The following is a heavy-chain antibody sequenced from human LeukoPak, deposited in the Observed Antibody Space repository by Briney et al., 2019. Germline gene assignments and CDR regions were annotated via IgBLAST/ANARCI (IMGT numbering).Heavy chain of an antibody. V-gene: IGHV4-34*01. J-gene: IGHJ4*02. CDR3: TRMTTGHDY. Sequence: SETLSLTCAVSGVSFNDYYWSWVRQTPGRGLEWIGEINHSGYTNDSPSLKSRVTLSIDTSRKQFSLNLRSVAVADTGIYYCTRMTTGHDYWGQGTLVTVSS. CDR2: INHSGYT. D-gene: IGHD4-17*01. CDR1: GVSFNDYY.